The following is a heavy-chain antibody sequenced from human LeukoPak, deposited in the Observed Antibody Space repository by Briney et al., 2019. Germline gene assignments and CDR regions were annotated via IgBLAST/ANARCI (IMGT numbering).Heavy chain of an antibody. V-gene: IGHV3-23*01. J-gene: IGHJ4*02. Sequence: GGSLRLSCAASGFIFSGYAMNWVRQAPGKGLEWVSGISGRGGSTYYADSVKGRFTISRDNSKSTLYLQMNSLRAEDTAIYYCAKDQVATINPRYFDFWGQGTLVTVSS. CDR2: ISGRGGST. CDR3: AKDQVATINPRYFDF. CDR1: GFIFSGYA. D-gene: IGHD5-24*01.